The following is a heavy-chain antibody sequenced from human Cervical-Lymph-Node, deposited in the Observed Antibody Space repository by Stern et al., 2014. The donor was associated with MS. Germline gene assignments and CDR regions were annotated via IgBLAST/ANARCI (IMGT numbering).Heavy chain of an antibody. J-gene: IGHJ3*02. CDR1: GFTFSDYY. Sequence: VQLEESGGGLVKPGGSLRLSCAASGFTFSDYYMSWIRQAPGKGLEWVSYISSSSSYTNYADSVKGRFTISRDNAKNSLYLQMNSLRAEDTAVYYCARGGPGLLHAFDIWGQGTMVTVSS. CDR2: ISSSSSYT. CDR3: ARGGPGLLHAFDI. V-gene: IGHV3-11*06. D-gene: IGHD2-21*02.